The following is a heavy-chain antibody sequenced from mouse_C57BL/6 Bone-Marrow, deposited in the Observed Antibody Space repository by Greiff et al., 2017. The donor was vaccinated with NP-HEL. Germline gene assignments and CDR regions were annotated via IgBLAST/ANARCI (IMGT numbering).Heavy chain of an antibody. V-gene: IGHV1-50*01. CDR1: GYTFTSYW. CDR2: IDPSDSYT. Sequence: QVQLKQPGAELVKPGASVKLSCKASGYTFTSYWMQWVKQRPGQGLEWIGEIDPSDSYTNYNQKFKGKAPLTVDTSSSTAYMQLSSLTSEDSAVYYCARPFYYGTLFAYWGQGTLVTVSA. D-gene: IGHD1-1*01. CDR3: ARPFYYGTLFAY. J-gene: IGHJ3*01.